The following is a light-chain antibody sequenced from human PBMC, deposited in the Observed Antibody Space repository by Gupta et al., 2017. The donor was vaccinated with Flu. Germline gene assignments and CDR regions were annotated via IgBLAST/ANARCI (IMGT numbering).Light chain of an antibody. Sequence: EIVFTQSPATLSLSPGERATLPCRASQSVSSHLTCYQQKPGQAPRLLIYNASNRATGIPARFSVSGSGTDFTLTISSLGPEDDAVYYCQRRSNWTPRFAFGPGTKVDIK. CDR2: NAS. V-gene: IGKV3-11*01. CDR3: QRRSNWTPRFA. CDR1: QSVSSH. J-gene: IGKJ3*01.